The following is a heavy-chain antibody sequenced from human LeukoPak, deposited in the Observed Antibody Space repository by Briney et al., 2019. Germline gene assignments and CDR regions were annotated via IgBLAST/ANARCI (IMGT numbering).Heavy chain of an antibody. Sequence: SETLSLTCTVSGGSVSSGTYYWNWIRHPPGKGLEWIGYIFYSGSTNYNPSLKNRVTISVDTSKNQFSLKLSSMSAADTAVYYCARLGQYSSKGYWGQGTLVTVSS. D-gene: IGHD6-19*01. J-gene: IGHJ4*02. CDR1: GGSVSSGTYY. CDR3: ARLGQYSSKGY. CDR2: IFYSGST. V-gene: IGHV4-61*01.